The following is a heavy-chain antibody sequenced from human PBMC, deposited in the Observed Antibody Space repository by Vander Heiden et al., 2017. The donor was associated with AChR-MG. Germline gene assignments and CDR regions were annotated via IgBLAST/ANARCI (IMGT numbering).Heavy chain of an antibody. CDR1: GFTLSSYD. D-gene: IGHD3-3*01. CDR2: IGTAGDT. J-gene: IGHJ3*02. V-gene: IGHV3-13*01. CDR3: ARRSDDAFDI. Sequence: EVQLVESGGGLVQPGGSLRTSCAAFGFTLSSYDMHGVRQDTGKGLEWVSTIGTAGDTFYPGSVKGRFTISRENAKNSLYLRMNSLRAGDTAVYYCARRSDDAFDIWGQGTMVTVSS.